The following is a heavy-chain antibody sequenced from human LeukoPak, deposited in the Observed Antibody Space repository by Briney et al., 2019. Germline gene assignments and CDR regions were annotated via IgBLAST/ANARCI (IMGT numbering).Heavy chain of an antibody. CDR1: GGTFRTFA. CDR3: ARARTEVVPDALGI. D-gene: IGHD2-2*01. J-gene: IGHJ4*02. V-gene: IGHV1-69*05. Sequence: ASAKVSCKASGGTFRTFAVTWVRQAPGQGLEWMGRINPLFGTTDYAQKFQGRVTITTDESKNTAYLELNSLRRGETAVYYCARARTEVVPDALGIWGQGTLVTVSS. CDR2: INPLFGTT.